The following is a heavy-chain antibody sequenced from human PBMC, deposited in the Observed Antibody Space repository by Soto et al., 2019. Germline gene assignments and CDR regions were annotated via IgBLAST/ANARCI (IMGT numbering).Heavy chain of an antibody. CDR1: GFTFSSYW. CDR2: IKQDGSEK. V-gene: IGHV3-7*04. D-gene: IGHD3-22*01. J-gene: IGHJ4*02. CDR3: ARDRRLLPQIRFLDD. Sequence: GGSLRLSCAASGFTFSSYWMSWVRQAPGKGLEWVANIKQDGSEKYYVDSVKGRFTISRDNAKNSLYLQMNSLRAEDTAVYYCARDRRLLPQIRFLDDWGQGTLVTVSS.